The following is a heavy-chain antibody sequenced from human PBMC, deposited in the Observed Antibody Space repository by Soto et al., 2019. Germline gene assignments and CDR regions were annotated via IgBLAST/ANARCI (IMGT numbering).Heavy chain of an antibody. CDR3: AKGRIAGANVAFAV. D-gene: IGHD6-13*01. J-gene: IGHJ3*01. CDR1: GFTFSNYG. Sequence: EMQLLESGGGLVQPGGSLRLSCAASGFTFSNYGMTWVRQAPGKGLEWVAAIGGDGGGTYYADSVKGRFTVSRDDSKSTMYLQMNRLIAEDPALYSRAKGRIAGANVAFAVWGQGTMVTASS. CDR2: IGGDGGGT. V-gene: IGHV3-23*01.